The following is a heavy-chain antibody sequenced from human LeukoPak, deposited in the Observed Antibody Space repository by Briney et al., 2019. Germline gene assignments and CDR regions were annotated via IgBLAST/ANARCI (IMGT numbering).Heavy chain of an antibody. J-gene: IGHJ3*02. V-gene: IGHV4-38-2*02. D-gene: IGHD6-19*01. Sequence: SETLSLTCSVSDYSISSGYYWGWIRQPPGRGLEWIGSIHHSGSTYYNPSLKSRVTISVDTSKNQFSLKLSSVTAADTAVYYCAKASGEQWLNQGALHIWGQGTMVTVSS. CDR3: AKASGEQWLNQGALHI. CDR1: DYSISSGYY. CDR2: IHHSGST.